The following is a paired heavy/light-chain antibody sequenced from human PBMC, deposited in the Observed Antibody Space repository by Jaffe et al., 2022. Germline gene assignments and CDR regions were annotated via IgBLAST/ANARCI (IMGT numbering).Light chain of an antibody. CDR3: QQYNYWPPWWT. CDR2: GAS. V-gene: IGKV3-15*01. Sequence: EIVMTQSPATLSVSPGERATLSCRASQSIGNNLAWYQQMPGQAPRLLIYGASTRATGCPARFSGSGSGTEFTLTISSLQSEDFAVYYCQQYNYWPPWWTFGQGTKVEIK. J-gene: IGKJ1*01. CDR1: QSIGNN.
Heavy chain of an antibody. V-gene: IGHV4-38-2*01. CDR2: IYHGGTT. Sequence: QVQLQESGPGLVKPSETLSLTCAVSGYSIISGSHYWGWIRQPPGKGLEWIGSIYHGGTTYYNPSLRSRVTISVDTSKNHFSLRLSSVTAADTAVYFCARVRHLREDSGHYYFDSWGQGVLVTVSS. CDR3: ARVRHLREDSGHYYFDS. J-gene: IGHJ4*02. CDR1: GYSIISGSHY. D-gene: IGHD1-26*01.